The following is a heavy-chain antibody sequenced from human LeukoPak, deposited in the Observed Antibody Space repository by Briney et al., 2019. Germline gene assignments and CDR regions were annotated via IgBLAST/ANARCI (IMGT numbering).Heavy chain of an antibody. J-gene: IGHJ6*02. D-gene: IGHD6-6*01. CDR1: GFTFSSYA. CDR3: ARDQLVQSYATMDV. CDR2: ISGSGGST. Sequence: PGGSLRLSCAASGFTFSSYAMSWVRQAPGKGLEWVSAISGSGGSTYYADSVKGRFTISRDNAKNSLYLQMNSLRAEDTAVYYCARDQLVQSYATMDVWGQGTTVTVSS. V-gene: IGHV3-23*01.